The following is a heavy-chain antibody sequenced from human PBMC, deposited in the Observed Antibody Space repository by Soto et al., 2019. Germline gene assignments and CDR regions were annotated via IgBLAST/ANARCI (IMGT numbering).Heavy chain of an antibody. Sequence: GGSLRLSCAGSGFTFSNYAVNWVRQAPGKGLEWVAVILYDGSVQHYADSAKGRFTVSRDNSKNTVYLQMNSLTPEDTATYYCAREARVAAINWFDPWGQGTLVTVSS. J-gene: IGHJ5*02. CDR1: GFTFSNYA. D-gene: IGHD6-6*01. CDR3: AREARVAAINWFDP. V-gene: IGHV3-30-3*01. CDR2: ILYDGSVQ.